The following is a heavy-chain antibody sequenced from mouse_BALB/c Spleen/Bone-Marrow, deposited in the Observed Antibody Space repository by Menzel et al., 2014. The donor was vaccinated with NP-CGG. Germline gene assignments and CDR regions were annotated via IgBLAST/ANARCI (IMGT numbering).Heavy chain of an antibody. V-gene: IGHV2-2*02. D-gene: IGHD2-3*01. J-gene: IGHJ4*01. CDR3: ARKGDGYAMDY. Sequence: QVQLQQSGPGLVQPSQSLSITCTVSGFSLTSYGVHWVRQSPGKGLEWLGVIWSGGSTDNNAAFISRLSISKDNSKSQVFVKMNSLQANDTAIYCCARKGDGYAMDYWGQGTSVTVSS. CDR2: IWSGGST. CDR1: GFSLTSYG.